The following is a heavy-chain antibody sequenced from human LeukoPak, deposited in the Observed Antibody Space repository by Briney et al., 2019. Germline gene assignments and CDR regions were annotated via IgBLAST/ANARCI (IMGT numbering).Heavy chain of an antibody. J-gene: IGHJ4*02. V-gene: IGHV3-21*01. CDR1: GFTFSSYS. D-gene: IGHD2-15*01. CDR3: ARYLLGGGSCYDY. Sequence: GGSLRLSCAASGFTFSSYSMDWVRQAPGKGLEWVSSISSSSSYIYYADSVKGRFTISRDNAKNSLYLQMNSLRAEDTAVYYCARYLLGGGSCYDYWGQGTLVTVSS. CDR2: ISSSSSYI.